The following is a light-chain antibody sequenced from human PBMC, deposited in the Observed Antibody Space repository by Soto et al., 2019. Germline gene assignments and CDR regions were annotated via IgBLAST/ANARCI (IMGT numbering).Light chain of an antibody. V-gene: IGKV1-5*03. CDR3: QHYNSYSEA. J-gene: IGKJ1*01. Sequence: GDRVTITCRASQNINNWLAWFQQKPGKAPNLLIYKASRLQSGVPSRFSGSGSGTEFTLTISSLQPDDFATYYCQHYNSYSEAFGQGTKVDIK. CDR2: KAS. CDR1: QNINNW.